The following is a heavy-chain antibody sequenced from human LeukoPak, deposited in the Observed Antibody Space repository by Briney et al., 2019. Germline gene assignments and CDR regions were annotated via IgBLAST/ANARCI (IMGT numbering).Heavy chain of an antibody. CDR3: ARDWEDWEFHGIDL. J-gene: IGHJ6*01. D-gene: IGHD3-10*01. CDR2: FNRDGSTT. V-gene: IGHV3-74*01. CDR1: GFTFSNYW. Sequence: PGGSLRLSSSASGFTFSNYWVNWVRQAPGKGLVWVSRFNRDGSTTNCADSVKGRFTVSRDNAKNTLNLQMNSLRAEDTAVYYCARDWEDWEFHGIDLWGQGTPVNGS.